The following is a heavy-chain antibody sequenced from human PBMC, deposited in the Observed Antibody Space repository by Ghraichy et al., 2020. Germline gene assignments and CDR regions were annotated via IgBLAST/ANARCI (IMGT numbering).Heavy chain of an antibody. V-gene: IGHV4-4*07. J-gene: IGHJ5*02. CDR3: AREAVSDWFGP. D-gene: IGHD1-26*01. CDR2: TYISGSA. Sequence: SETLSLTCTVSGGSINSNYWSWIRQPAGKGLEWIGRTYISGSANYNPSLKSRVIMSVDTSKNQFSLKLSSVTAADTAVYYCAREAVSDWFGPWGQGTLVTVSS. CDR1: GGSINSNY.